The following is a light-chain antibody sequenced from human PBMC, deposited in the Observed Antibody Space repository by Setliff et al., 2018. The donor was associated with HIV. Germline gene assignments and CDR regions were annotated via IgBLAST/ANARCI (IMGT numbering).Light chain of an antibody. CDR3: SSYTSSYTFV. V-gene: IGLV2-14*03. CDR1: SSDVGAYNY. J-gene: IGLJ1*01. CDR2: DVS. Sequence: QSALTQPASVSGSPVQSITISCTGTSSDVGAYNYVSWYQQHPGKAPKLMIYDVSNRPSGVSNRFSGSKSGNTASLTISGLQAEDEADYYCSSYTSSYTFVFGTGTKVTV.